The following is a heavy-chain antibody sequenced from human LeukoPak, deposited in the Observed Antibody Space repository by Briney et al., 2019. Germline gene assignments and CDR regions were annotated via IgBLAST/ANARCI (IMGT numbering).Heavy chain of an antibody. Sequence: GGSLRLSCAASGFTFSSYSMSWVRQAPGKGLEWVSSISSSSSCIYYADSVKGRFTISRDNAKNSLYLQMNSLRAEDTAVYYWASDCYGSVAWLRPWGQGTLLPVSS. D-gene: IGHD3-10*01. CDR1: GFTFSSYS. CDR2: ISSSSSCI. CDR3: ASDCYGSVAWLRP. J-gene: IGHJ5*02. V-gene: IGHV3-21*01.